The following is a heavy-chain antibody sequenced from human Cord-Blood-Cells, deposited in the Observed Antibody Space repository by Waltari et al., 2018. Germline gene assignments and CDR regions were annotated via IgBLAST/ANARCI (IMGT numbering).Heavy chain of an antibody. D-gene: IGHD4-17*01. CDR2: ISWNRGSI. Sequence: EVQLVESGGGLVQPGRSLRLSCAASGFTFDDYAMPWVRQAPGKGLEWVSGISWNRGSIGYADSVKSRFTSARDNAKNSLYLQMNSLRAEDTALYYCAKVGNYGDDVVDYWGQGTLVTVSS. V-gene: IGHV3-9*01. CDR3: AKVGNYGDDVVDY. J-gene: IGHJ4*02. CDR1: GFTFDDYA.